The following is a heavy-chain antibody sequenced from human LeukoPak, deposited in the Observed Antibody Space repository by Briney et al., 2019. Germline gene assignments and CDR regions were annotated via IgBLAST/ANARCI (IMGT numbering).Heavy chain of an antibody. D-gene: IGHD6-19*01. CDR3: ARGRSSGWYRQRTIDY. Sequence: SDPLPLTCAVCGGSFSYYYCRWLRQPAGKGVEWMGEMIHREITNSAPSLNSRVIISLDTSKDQFSLKLCSVTAAATAVYYCARGRSSGWYRQRTIDYWGQGTLVTVSS. CDR2: MIHREIT. CDR1: GGSFSYYY. J-gene: IGHJ4*01. V-gene: IGHV4-34*01.